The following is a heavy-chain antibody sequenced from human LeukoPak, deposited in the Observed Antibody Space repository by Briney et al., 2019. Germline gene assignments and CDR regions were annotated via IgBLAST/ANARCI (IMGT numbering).Heavy chain of an antibody. CDR2: ISSSSSYI. CDR3: ARVGSSGWYREDY. D-gene: IGHD6-19*01. Sequence: GGSLRLSCAASGFTFSSYSMNWVRRAPGKGLEWVSSISSSSSYIYYADSVKGRFTISRDNAKNSLYLQMNSLRAEDTAVYYCARVGSSGWYREDYWGQGTLVTVSS. CDR1: GFTFSSYS. J-gene: IGHJ4*02. V-gene: IGHV3-21*01.